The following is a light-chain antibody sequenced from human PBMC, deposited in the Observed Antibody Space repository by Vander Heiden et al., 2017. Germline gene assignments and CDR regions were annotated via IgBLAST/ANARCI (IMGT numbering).Light chain of an antibody. CDR1: QSLLHSDGKTY. CDR2: EAS. J-gene: IGKJ4*01. V-gene: IGKV2D-29*01. CDR3: RQSIQRPLT. Sequence: DVVLTQPPLSLSVTPGQPASISCKSSQSLLHSDGKTYLYWYLQKPGQPPQLLIYEASNRFSGVPDRFSGSGSGTDFTRKISWGEAEDVGVYYRRQSIQRPLTVGGGTKVDTK.